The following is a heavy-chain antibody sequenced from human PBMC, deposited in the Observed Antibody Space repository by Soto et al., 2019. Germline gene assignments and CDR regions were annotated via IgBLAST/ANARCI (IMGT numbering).Heavy chain of an antibody. V-gene: IGHV4-39*01. J-gene: IGHJ4*02. D-gene: IGHD5-12*01. CDR1: GGSISSSSYY. CDR3: ARHPNSGYDYEDY. CDR2: IYYSGST. Sequence: SETLSLTCTVSGGSISSSSYYWGWIRQPPGKGLEWIGSIYYSGSTYYNPSLKSRVTISVDTSKNQFSLKLSSVTAADTAVYYCARHPNSGYDYEDYWGQGTLVTVSP.